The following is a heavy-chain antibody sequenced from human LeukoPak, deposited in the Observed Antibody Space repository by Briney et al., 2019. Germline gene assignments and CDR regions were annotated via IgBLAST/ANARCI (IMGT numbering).Heavy chain of an antibody. J-gene: IGHJ5*02. V-gene: IGHV4-39*07. CDR1: GGSISSSSYY. Sequence: SETLSLTCTVSGGSISSSSYYWGWIRQPPGKGLEWIGSIYYSGSTYYNPSLKSRVTISVDTSKNQFSLKLSSVTAADTAVYYCARATLVEGYDFWSGYPNWFDPWGQGTLVTVSS. CDR2: IYYSGST. CDR3: ARATLVEGYDFWSGYPNWFDP. D-gene: IGHD3-3*01.